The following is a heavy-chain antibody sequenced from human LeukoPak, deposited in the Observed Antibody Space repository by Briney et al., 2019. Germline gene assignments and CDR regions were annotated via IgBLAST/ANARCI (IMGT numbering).Heavy chain of an antibody. D-gene: IGHD3-3*01. J-gene: IGHJ5*02. Sequence: PSETLSLTCTVSGGSISSYYWSWLRQPPGKGLEWIGYIYYSGSTNYNPSLKSRVTISVDTSKNQFSLKLSSVTAADTAVYYCARQNKRDTIFGVVTNNWFDPWGQGTLVTVSS. CDR1: GGSISSYY. V-gene: IGHV4-59*08. CDR3: ARQNKRDTIFGVVTNNWFDP. CDR2: IYYSGST.